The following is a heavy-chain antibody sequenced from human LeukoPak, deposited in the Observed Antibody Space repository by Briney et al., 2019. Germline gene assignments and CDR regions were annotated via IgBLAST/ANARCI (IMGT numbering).Heavy chain of an antibody. CDR2: TYYRSKWYS. V-gene: IGHV6-1*01. Sequence: SQTLSLTCAISGDSVSKKIAAWNWIRQSPSRGLEWLGRTYYRSKWYSDYAPSVKSRITINPDTSKNQFSLHLTSVTPEDTAVYYCARDWGDGAGYDCRGQGTLVTVSS. CDR3: ARDWGDGAGYDC. D-gene: IGHD3-16*01. CDR1: GDSVSKKIAA. J-gene: IGHJ4*02.